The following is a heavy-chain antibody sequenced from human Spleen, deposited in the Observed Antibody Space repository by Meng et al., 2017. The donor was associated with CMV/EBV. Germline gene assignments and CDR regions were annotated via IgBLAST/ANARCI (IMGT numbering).Heavy chain of an antibody. Sequence: SGYTFTRYDINWVRQATGQGLEWMGWMNPNSGNTGYAQTFQGRVTMTRNTSISTAYMELSSLRSEDTAVYYCARGLRTVTTSDWFDPWGQGTLVTVSS. CDR3: ARGLRTVTTSDWFDP. D-gene: IGHD4-11*01. CDR2: MNPNSGNT. CDR1: GYTFTRYD. J-gene: IGHJ5*02. V-gene: IGHV1-8*01.